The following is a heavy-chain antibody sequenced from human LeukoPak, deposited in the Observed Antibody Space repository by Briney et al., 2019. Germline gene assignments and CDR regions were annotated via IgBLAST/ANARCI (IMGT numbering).Heavy chain of an antibody. CDR3: ARVGQQLVPKWFDP. D-gene: IGHD6-13*01. Sequence: SETLSLTCAVYGGSISSYYWSWIRQPPGKGLEWIGEINHSGSTNYNPSLKSRVTISVDTSKNQFSLKLSSVTAADTAVYYCARVGQQLVPKWFDPWGQGTLVTVSS. CDR1: GGSISSYY. J-gene: IGHJ5*02. CDR2: INHSGST. V-gene: IGHV4-34*01.